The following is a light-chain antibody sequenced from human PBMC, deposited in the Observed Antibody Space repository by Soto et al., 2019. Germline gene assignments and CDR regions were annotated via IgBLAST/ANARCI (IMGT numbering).Light chain of an antibody. CDR3: GSYTNTTYV. CDR2: EFT. V-gene: IGLV2-14*01. Sequence: QSVLTQPASVSGSPGQSITISCTASDNDVGDYYFVSWYQHHPGKAPKLIIYEFTNRPSGVSARFSASKSTNTAALTISRHQAEDEADYYCGSYTNTTYVFGSGTKVTVL. J-gene: IGLJ1*01. CDR1: DNDVGDYYF.